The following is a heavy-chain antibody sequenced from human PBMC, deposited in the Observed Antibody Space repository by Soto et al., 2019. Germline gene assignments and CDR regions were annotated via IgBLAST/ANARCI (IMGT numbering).Heavy chain of an antibody. CDR3: ARGGSYDSSGYSAPDAYDI. CDR2: IYYSGST. Sequence: SETLSLTCTVSGGSISSYYWSWIRQPPGKGLEWIGYIYYSGSTNYNPSLKSRVTISVDTSKNQFSLKLSSVTAADTAVYYCARGGSYDSSGYSAPDAYDIWGQGTMVTVSS. V-gene: IGHV4-59*01. J-gene: IGHJ3*02. D-gene: IGHD3-22*01. CDR1: GGSISSYY.